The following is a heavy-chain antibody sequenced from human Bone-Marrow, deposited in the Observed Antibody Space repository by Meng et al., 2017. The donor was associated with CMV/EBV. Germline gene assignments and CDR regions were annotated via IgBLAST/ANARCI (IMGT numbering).Heavy chain of an antibody. CDR1: DTSTKYG. CDR3: ARDASFYYDSSGYYFAY. CDR2: ISGYNGVT. J-gene: IGHJ4*02. Sequence: DTSTKYGFSWVRLAPGQGLEWMGWISGYNGVTNYAQKFKGRVTMTIDASTSTAYLDLRSLTSADTAVYYCARDASFYYDSSGYYFAYWGQGSLVTVSS. V-gene: IGHV1-18*01. D-gene: IGHD3-22*01.